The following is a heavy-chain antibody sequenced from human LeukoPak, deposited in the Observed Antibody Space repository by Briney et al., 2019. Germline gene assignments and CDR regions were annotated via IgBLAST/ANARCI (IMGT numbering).Heavy chain of an antibody. CDR3: ARDPSSGWYLKGWFDP. CDR1: GFTFSSYG. CDR2: ISSSSNYI. V-gene: IGHV3-21*01. Sequence: GGSLRLSCAASGFTFSSYGMHWVRQAPGKGLEWVSSISSSSNYIYYADSVKGRFTISRDNAKNSLYLQMNSLRAEDTAVYYCARDPSSGWYLKGWFDPWGQGTLVTVSS. D-gene: IGHD6-19*01. J-gene: IGHJ5*02.